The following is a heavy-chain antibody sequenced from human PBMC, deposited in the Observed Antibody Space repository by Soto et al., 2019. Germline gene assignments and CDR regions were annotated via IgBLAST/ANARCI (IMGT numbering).Heavy chain of an antibody. V-gene: IGHV1-69*13. CDR1: GGTFSSYA. Sequence: ASVKVSCKASGGTFSSYAISWVRQAPGQGLEWMGGIIPIFGTANYAQKFQGRVTITADESTSTAYMELSSLRSEDTAVYYCASVAARQNWFDPGAREPWSPSPQ. CDR2: IIPIFGTA. CDR3: ASVAARQNWFDP. D-gene: IGHD6-6*01. J-gene: IGHJ5*02.